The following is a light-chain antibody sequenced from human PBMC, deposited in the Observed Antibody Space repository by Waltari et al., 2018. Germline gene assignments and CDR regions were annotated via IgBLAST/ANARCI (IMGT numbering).Light chain of an antibody. CDR1: SSNIGNNY. Sequence: QSVLTQPPSVSVAPGQKVTISCSGSSSNIGNNYVSWYQQLPKTAPKVLIYDNDQRPSGIPDRFSGSKSGTSATLGITGLQTGDEAVYFCGTWDGSVSAVLFGGGTKLTVL. V-gene: IGLV1-51*01. CDR2: DND. J-gene: IGLJ2*01. CDR3: GTWDGSVSAVL.